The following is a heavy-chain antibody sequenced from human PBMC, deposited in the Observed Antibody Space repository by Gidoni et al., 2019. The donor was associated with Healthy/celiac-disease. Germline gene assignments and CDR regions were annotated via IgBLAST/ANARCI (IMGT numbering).Heavy chain of an antibody. D-gene: IGHD6-13*01. J-gene: IGHJ4*02. CDR1: GFTFSSYE. CDR2: ISSSGTTI. Sequence: EVQLVDSGGGLVQPGGSLRLSCAASGFTFSSYEMNCVRQAPGKGLEWVAYISSSGTTIYYADSVNGRFTISRDNAKNSLYLQMNSLRAEDTAVYYCARDRGYSTLDYWGQGTLVTVSS. V-gene: IGHV3-48*03. CDR3: ARDRGYSTLDY.